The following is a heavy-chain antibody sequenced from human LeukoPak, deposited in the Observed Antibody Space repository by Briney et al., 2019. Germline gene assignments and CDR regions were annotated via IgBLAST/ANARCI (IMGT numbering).Heavy chain of an antibody. Sequence: GGCLRLSCAASGFTFSSYWMHWVRQAPGKGLMWVSRINSDGSSTSYADSVKGRFTISRDNAKNTLYLQMNSLRAEDTAVYYCARDLGFKNDYWGQGTLVTVSS. CDR2: INSDGSST. CDR3: ARDLGFKNDY. CDR1: GFTFSSYW. J-gene: IGHJ4*02. D-gene: IGHD3-16*01. V-gene: IGHV3-74*01.